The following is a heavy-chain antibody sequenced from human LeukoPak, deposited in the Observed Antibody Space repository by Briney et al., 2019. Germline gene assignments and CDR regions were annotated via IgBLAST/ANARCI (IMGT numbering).Heavy chain of an antibody. CDR2: IWYDGSNE. J-gene: IGHJ4*02. D-gene: IGHD2-2*01. Sequence: GGSLRLSCAASGFTFRNHGMHWVRQAPGKGLEWVAVIWYDGSNEYYADSVKGRFTISRDKSKNTLYLQMNSLRDEDTAIYYCARDRSSTYCDSWGQGTVVTVSS. V-gene: IGHV3-33*01. CDR3: ARDRSSTYCDS. CDR1: GFTFRNHG.